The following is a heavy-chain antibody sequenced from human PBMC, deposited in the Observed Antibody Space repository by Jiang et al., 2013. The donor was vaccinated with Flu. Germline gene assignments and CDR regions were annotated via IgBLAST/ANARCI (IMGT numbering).Heavy chain of an antibody. D-gene: IGHD4-11*01. CDR2: IYYSGST. V-gene: IGHV4-61*01. J-gene: IGHJ4*02. CDR1: GGSVSSGSYY. CDR3: GYMTTVTTTYFDY. Sequence: GPGLVKPSETLSLTCTVSGGSVSSGSYYWSWIRQPPGKGLEWIGYIYYSGSTNYNPSLKSRVTISVDTSKNQFSLKLSSVTAADTAVYYCGYMTTVTTTYFDYWGQGTLVTVSS.